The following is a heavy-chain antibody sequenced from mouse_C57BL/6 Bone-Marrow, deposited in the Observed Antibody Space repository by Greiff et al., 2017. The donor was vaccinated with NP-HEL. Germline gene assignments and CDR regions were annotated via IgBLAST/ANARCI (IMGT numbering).Heavy chain of an antibody. CDR2: IYPGDGDT. D-gene: IGHD1-1*01. V-gene: IGHV1-82*01. CDR1: GYAFSSSW. J-gene: IGHJ3*01. CDR3: ARVDYGSSCEAY. Sequence: QVQLQQSGPELVKPGASVKISCKASGYAFSSSWMNWVKQRPGKGLEWIGRIYPGDGDTNYNGKFKGKATLTADKSSSTAYMQLSSLTSEDSAVYFCARVDYGSSCEAYWGQGTLVTVSA.